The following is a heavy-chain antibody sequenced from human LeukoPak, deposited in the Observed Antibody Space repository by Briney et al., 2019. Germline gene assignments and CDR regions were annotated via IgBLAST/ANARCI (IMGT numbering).Heavy chain of an antibody. CDR2: IYSGGST. J-gene: IGHJ4*02. CDR3: AREWGRSSGYDY. Sequence: PGGSLRLSCAASGFTVSSNYMSWVRQAPGEGPEWVSVIYSGGSTYYADSVKGRFTISRDNSKNTLYLQMNSLRAEDTAVYYCAREWGRSSGYDYWGQGTLVTVSS. V-gene: IGHV3-66*01. D-gene: IGHD3-22*01. CDR1: GFTVSSNY.